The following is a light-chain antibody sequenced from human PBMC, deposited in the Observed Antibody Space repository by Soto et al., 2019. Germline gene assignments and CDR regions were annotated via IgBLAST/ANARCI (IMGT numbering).Light chain of an antibody. CDR3: HQYGTSPPYT. V-gene: IGKV3-20*01. Sequence: IVLTQSPGTLSLSPGDRATLSCRASQSVDRNSLAWYQHKRGQPPRLLIYGASNSATGIPDRFSGSGSGTYFTLTNKSLEPEDFALFLCHQYGTSPPYTFGQGTNLEIK. CDR1: QSVDRNS. CDR2: GAS. J-gene: IGKJ2*01.